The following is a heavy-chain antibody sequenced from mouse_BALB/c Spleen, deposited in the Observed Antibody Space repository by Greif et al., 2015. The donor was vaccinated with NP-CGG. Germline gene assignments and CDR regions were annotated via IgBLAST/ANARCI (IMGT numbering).Heavy chain of an antibody. CDR2: IYPGDGDT. CDR1: GYTFTSYW. D-gene: IGHD4-1*01. V-gene: IGHV1-87*01. CDR3: ARGKLGLYYFDY. Sequence: VHLVESGAELARPGASVKLSCKASGYTFTSYWMQWVKQRPGQGLEWIGAIYPGDGDTRYTQKFKGKATLTADKSSSTAYMQLSSLASEDSAVYYCARGKLGLYYFDYWGQGTTLTVSS. J-gene: IGHJ2*01.